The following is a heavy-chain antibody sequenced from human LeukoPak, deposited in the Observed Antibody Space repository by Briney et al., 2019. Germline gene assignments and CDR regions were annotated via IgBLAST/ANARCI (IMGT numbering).Heavy chain of an antibody. D-gene: IGHD3-10*01. Sequence: GGSLRLSCAASGFTFSSYAMSWVRQAPGKGLEWVSVIYSGGSTYYADSVKGRFTISRDNSKNTLYLQMNSLRAEDTAVYYCARLVRGLTDCWGQGTLVTVSS. J-gene: IGHJ4*02. CDR2: IYSGGST. V-gene: IGHV3-66*04. CDR3: ARLVRGLTDC. CDR1: GFTFSSYA.